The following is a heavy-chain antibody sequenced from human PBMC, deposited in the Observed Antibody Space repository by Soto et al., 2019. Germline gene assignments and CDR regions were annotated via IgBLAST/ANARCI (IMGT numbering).Heavy chain of an antibody. CDR1: GYTFTYYA. CDR3: AREAVAGYLDY. J-gene: IGHJ4*02. V-gene: IGHV1-18*01. CDR2: ISDDNGNT. Sequence: QVQLVQSGAEVKKPGASVNVSCKASGYTFTYYAIVWVRQAPGQGLGWVGWISDDNGNTNYAQKLQDRVTMTIDTSTRTAYMELRSLTSDATAVYYCAREAVAGYLDYWGQGTLVTVSS. D-gene: IGHD6-19*01.